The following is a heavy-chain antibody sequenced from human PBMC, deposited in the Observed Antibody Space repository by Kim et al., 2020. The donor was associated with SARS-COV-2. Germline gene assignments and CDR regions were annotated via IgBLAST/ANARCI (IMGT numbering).Heavy chain of an antibody. J-gene: IGHJ6*02. D-gene: IGHD1-26*01. CDR3: AKGTPDIVGATRWYYYGMDV. Sequence: GGSLRLSCAASGFTFSSYAMSWVRQAPGKGLEWVSAISGSGGSTYYADSVKGRFTISRDNSKNTLYLQMNSLRAEDTAVYYCAKGTPDIVGATRWYYYGMDVWGQGTTVTVSS. V-gene: IGHV3-23*01. CDR1: GFTFSSYA. CDR2: ISGSGGST.